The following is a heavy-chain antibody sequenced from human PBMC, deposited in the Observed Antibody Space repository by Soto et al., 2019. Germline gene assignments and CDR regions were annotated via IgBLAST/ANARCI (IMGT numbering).Heavy chain of an antibody. Sequence: KFQGRVTMTTDTSTSTAYMELRSLRSDDTAVYYCARDPHLFDYWGQGTLVTVSS. V-gene: IGHV1-18*01. J-gene: IGHJ4*02. CDR3: ARDPHLFDY.